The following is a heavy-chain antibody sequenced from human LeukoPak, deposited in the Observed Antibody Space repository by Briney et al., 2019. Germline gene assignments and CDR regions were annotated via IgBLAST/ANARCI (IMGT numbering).Heavy chain of an antibody. CDR1: GFTFSSYA. J-gene: IGHJ6*03. D-gene: IGHD6-6*01. V-gene: IGHV3-23*01. CDR3: AKDEGYSSSPVDYYYYYVDV. CDR2: ISGSGGST. Sequence: AGGSLRLSCAASGFTFSSYAMSWVRQAPGKGLEWVSAISGSGGSTYYADSVKGRFTISRDNSKNTLYLQMNSLRAEYTAVYYCAKDEGYSSSPVDYYYYYVDVWGKGTTVTVSS.